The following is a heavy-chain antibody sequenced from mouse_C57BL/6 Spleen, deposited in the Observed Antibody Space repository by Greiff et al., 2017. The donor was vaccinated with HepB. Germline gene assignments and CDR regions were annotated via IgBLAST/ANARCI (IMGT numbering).Heavy chain of an antibody. CDR2: INPNNGGT. Sequence: EVQLQQSGPELVKPGASVKISCKASGYTFTDYYMNWVKQSHGKSLEWIGDINPNNGGTSYNQKFKGKATLTVDKSSSTAYMELRSLTSEDSAVYYCARWDYYGSSPHAMDYWGQGTSVTVSS. CDR3: ARWDYYGSSPHAMDY. V-gene: IGHV1-26*01. J-gene: IGHJ4*01. D-gene: IGHD1-1*01. CDR1: GYTFTDYY.